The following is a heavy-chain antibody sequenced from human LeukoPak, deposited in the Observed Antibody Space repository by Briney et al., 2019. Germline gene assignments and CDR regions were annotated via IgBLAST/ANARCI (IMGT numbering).Heavy chain of an antibody. CDR2: IYYSGST. Sequence: SETLSLTCTVSGGSISSYYWSWLRQPPGKGLEWIGYIYYSGSTNYNPSLKSRVTISVDTSKNQFSLKLSSVTAAGTAVYYCARDRDSNYGRGYYGMDVWGQGTTVTVSS. J-gene: IGHJ6*02. V-gene: IGHV4-59*01. D-gene: IGHD4-11*01. CDR1: GGSISSYY. CDR3: ARDRDSNYGRGYYGMDV.